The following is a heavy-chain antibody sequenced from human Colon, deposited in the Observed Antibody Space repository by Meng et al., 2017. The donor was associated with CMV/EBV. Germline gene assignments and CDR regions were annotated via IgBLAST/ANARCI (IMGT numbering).Heavy chain of an antibody. CDR2: IGADGAGI. J-gene: IGHJ5*02. CDR1: GFTFSNYA. Sequence: GESLKISCAAPGFTFSNYAMSWVRQAPGKGLEWVSAIGADGAGIFYADSVKGRFTISEDNSKNTLFLQMNNLRAEDTALYYCARPGLTVAGTRWFDPWGQGTLVTVSS. V-gene: IGHV3-23*01. D-gene: IGHD6-19*01. CDR3: ARPGLTVAGTRWFDP.